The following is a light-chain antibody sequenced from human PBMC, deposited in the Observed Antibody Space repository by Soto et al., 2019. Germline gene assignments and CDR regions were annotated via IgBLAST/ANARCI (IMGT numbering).Light chain of an antibody. CDR3: QQYKSYPWT. V-gene: IGKV1-5*03. CDR1: QTLSDY. J-gene: IGKJ1*01. Sequence: DIQMTQSPSTLSASVGDRVTITCRASQTLSDYLAWYQQKPGKAPKFLIYMVSTLESGVPSRFSGAGSGTEFSLTISSLQPDDFATYYCQQYKSYPWTLGQGTKVEIK. CDR2: MVS.